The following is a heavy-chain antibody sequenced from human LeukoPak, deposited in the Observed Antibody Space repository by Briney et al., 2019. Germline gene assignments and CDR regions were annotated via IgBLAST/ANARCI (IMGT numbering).Heavy chain of an antibody. D-gene: IGHD3-10*01. CDR3: ASARGSGNYYSPNDY. J-gene: IGHJ4*02. V-gene: IGHV3-30-3*01. Sequence: GGSLRLSCAASGFTFCSYAMHWVRQAPGKGLEWVAVISYDGSNKYYADSVKGRFTISRDNSKNTLHLQMNSLRPEDTAVYYCASARGSGNYYSPNDYWGQGTLVTVSS. CDR2: ISYDGSNK. CDR1: GFTFCSYA.